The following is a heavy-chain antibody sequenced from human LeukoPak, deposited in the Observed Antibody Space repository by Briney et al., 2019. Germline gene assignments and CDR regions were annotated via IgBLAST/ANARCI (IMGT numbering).Heavy chain of an antibody. Sequence: SETLSLTCTVSGGSITGYYWSWFRQPPGKGLEWIGYIYYSGSTHYSPSLKSRVTISVDTSKNQFSLKLRPVTAADTAVYYCARNDSSGYFDYWGQGTLVTVSS. CDR1: GGSITGYY. CDR2: IYYSGST. J-gene: IGHJ4*02. V-gene: IGHV4-59*08. CDR3: ARNDSSGYFDY. D-gene: IGHD3-22*01.